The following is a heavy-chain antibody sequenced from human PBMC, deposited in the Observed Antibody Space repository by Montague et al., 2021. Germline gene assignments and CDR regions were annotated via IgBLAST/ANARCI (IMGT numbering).Heavy chain of an antibody. CDR1: GLIFSHSW. CDR2: VNPDGSQV. V-gene: IGHV3-7*03. CDR3: ARNPAYGALDY. Sequence: SLRLSCAASGLIFSHSWMAWVRLPPGKGLEWVAGVNPDGSQVGYVESVKGRFTVSKDSAKNSLFLQMNSLRGDDTALYYCARNPAYGALDYWGQGTRVTVSS. D-gene: IGHD4/OR15-4a*01. J-gene: IGHJ4*02.